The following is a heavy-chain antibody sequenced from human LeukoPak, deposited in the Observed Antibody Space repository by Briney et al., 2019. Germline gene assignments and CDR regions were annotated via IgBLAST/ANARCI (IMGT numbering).Heavy chain of an antibody. CDR3: AKGITRDSYYLDY. CDR1: GFTFSSDG. CDR2: VSNNGIDK. J-gene: IGHJ4*02. V-gene: IGHV3-30*02. Sequence: GGSLRLSCAASGFTFSSDGIHWVRQAPGKGLEWVAFVSNNGIDKHYGDSVQGRFSISRDNSKKTLYLEMKSLRVEDTAMYYCAKGITRDSYYLDYWGQGTLVTVSS. D-gene: IGHD1-20*01.